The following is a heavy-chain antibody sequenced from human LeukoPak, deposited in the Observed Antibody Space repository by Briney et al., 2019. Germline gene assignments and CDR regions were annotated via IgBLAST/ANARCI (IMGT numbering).Heavy chain of an antibody. CDR3: AKLTNPTAGTDEYYYYYYMDV. J-gene: IGHJ6*03. D-gene: IGHD2-8*01. V-gene: IGHV3-30*18. Sequence: PGGSLRLSCAASGFTFSSYGMHWVRQAPGKGLEWVAVISYDGSNKYYADSVKGRFTISRDNSKNTLYLQMNSLRAEDTAVYYCAKLTNPTAGTDEYYYYYYMDVWGKGTTVTVSS. CDR2: ISYDGSNK. CDR1: GFTFSSYG.